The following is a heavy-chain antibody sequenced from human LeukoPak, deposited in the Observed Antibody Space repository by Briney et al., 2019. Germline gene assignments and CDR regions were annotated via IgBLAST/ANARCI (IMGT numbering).Heavy chain of an antibody. V-gene: IGHV3-48*03. D-gene: IGHD3-22*01. CDR2: ISYSGTTI. Sequence: GGSLRLSCAASGFTFSNYEMNWVRQAPGKGLEWVSYISYSGTTIYYADSVRGRFTISRDNSKNTLYLQMNSLRAEDTAVYYCARKHYYDSSGFFPPMDYWGQGTLVTVSS. CDR3: ARKHYYDSSGFFPPMDY. J-gene: IGHJ4*02. CDR1: GFTFSNYE.